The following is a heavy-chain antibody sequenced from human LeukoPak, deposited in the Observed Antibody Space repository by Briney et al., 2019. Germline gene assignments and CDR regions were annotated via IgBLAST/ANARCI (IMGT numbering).Heavy chain of an antibody. CDR2: IWYDGSNK. CDR3: AREQSITIFGVVSNPNDDAFDI. V-gene: IGHV3-33*01. J-gene: IGHJ3*02. Sequence: GGSLRLSCAASGFTFSSYGMHSVRQAPGKGLEGVAVIWYDGSNKYYADSVKGRFTISRDNSKNTLYLQMNSLRDEDTAVYYCAREQSITIFGVVSNPNDDAFDIWGQGTMVTVSS. CDR1: GFTFSSYG. D-gene: IGHD3-3*01.